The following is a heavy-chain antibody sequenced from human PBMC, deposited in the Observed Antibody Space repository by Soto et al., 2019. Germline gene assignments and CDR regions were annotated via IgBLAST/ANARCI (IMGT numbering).Heavy chain of an antibody. CDR3: ARVRGGDTGIVGATLPYYFDY. D-gene: IGHD1-26*01. CDR2: IYYSGST. Sequence: LSLTCTVSGGSISSGGYYWSWIRQQPGKGLEWFGYIYYSGSTNYNPSLKSRVTISVDTSKNQFSLKLSSVTAADTAVYYCARVRGGDTGIVGATLPYYFDYWGQGTLVTVSS. V-gene: IGHV4-61*08. J-gene: IGHJ4*02. CDR1: GGSISSGGYY.